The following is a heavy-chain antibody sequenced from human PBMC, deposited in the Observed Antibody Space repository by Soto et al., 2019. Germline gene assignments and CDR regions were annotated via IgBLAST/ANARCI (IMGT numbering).Heavy chain of an antibody. V-gene: IGHV5-51*01. CDR2: INPGDSDT. D-gene: IGHD4-17*01. Sequence: GESLKISCEGSGFSFSRYKIGWVRQMPGKGLEWMGIINPGDSDTRYSPSFQGQVTISADKSITTAYLQWSTLKASDTATSYCATSYGASYYYSYGMDVWGQGTPVTVSS. J-gene: IGHJ6*02. CDR3: ATSYGASYYYSYGMDV. CDR1: GFSFSRYK.